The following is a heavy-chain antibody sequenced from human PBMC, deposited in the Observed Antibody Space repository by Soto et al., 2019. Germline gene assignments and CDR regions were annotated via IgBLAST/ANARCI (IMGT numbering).Heavy chain of an antibody. D-gene: IGHD3-22*01. CDR1: GGSISSYY. CDR2: NYYSGST. Sequence: QVQLQESGPGLVKPSETLSLTCTVSGGSISSYYWSWIRQPPGKGLEWIGYNYYSGSTNYNPSLKSRVTISVDTSKNQFSLKLSSVTAADTAVYYCARVFIASGHLGIDYWGQGTLVTVSS. J-gene: IGHJ4*02. V-gene: IGHV4-59*01. CDR3: ARVFIASGHLGIDY.